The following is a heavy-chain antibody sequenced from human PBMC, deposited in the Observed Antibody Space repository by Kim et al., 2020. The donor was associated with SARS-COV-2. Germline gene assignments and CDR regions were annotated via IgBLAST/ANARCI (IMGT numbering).Heavy chain of an antibody. V-gene: IGHV3-7*01. CDR2: IKQDGSEK. D-gene: IGHD6-19*01. CDR1: GFTFSSYW. J-gene: IGHJ4*02. CDR3: ARAPLEEYSSGWYGGY. Sequence: GGSLRLSCAASGFTFSSYWMSWVRQAPGKGLEWVANIKQDGSEKYYVDSVKGRFTISRDNAKNSLYLQMNSLRAEDTAVYYCARAPLEEYSSGWYGGYWGQGTLVTVSS.